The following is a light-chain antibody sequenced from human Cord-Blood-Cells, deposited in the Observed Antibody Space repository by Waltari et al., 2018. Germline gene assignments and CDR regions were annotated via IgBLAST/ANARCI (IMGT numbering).Light chain of an antibody. J-gene: IGKJ1*01. CDR1: QSISSW. CDR3: QQYNSYSRT. CDR2: KAS. V-gene: IGKV1-5*03. Sequence: DIQMTQSPCTLSASVGHRVPITCRASQSISSWLAWYQQKPGKAPKLLIYKASSLESGVPSRFSGSGSGTEFTLTISSLQPDDFATYYCQQYNSYSRTFGQGTKVGIK.